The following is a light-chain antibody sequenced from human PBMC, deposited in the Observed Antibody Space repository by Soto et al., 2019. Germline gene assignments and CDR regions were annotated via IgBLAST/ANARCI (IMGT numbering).Light chain of an antibody. J-gene: IGKJ1*01. V-gene: IGKV4-1*01. CDR2: WAS. CDR1: QSLLKSSNNKNY. CDR3: QQYYSTPLT. Sequence: DIVMTQSPDSLAVSLGERATINCRPSQSLLKSSNNKNYSAWYQQKPGQPPKLLIYWASTRESGVPDRFSGSGSGTEFTLTISSLQAEDVAVYYCQQYYSTPLTFGQGTNVEIK.